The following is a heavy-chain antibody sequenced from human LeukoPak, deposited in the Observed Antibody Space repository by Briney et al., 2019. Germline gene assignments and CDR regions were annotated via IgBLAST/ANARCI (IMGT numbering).Heavy chain of an antibody. D-gene: IGHD3-22*01. CDR1: GGAISTYY. J-gene: IGHJ4*02. CDR2: VYKSGNT. V-gene: IGHV4-59*08. CDR3: ARGTTYYYDSSGYYHRWIDY. Sequence: SETLSLTCTVSGGAISTYYWSWIRQPPGKGLEWIGNVYKSGNTNYNPSLKSRVTISIDTSKNHFSLKLSSVTAADTAVYYCARGTTYYYDSSGYYHRWIDYWGQGTLVTVSS.